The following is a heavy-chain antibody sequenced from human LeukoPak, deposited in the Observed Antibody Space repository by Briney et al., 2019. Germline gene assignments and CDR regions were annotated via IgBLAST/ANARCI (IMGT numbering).Heavy chain of an antibody. J-gene: IGHJ5*02. CDR1: GGSIRSSIYY. CDR3: ARHWGGHSGTYSHWFDP. D-gene: IGHD1-26*01. CDR2: IYYSGST. V-gene: IGHV4-39*01. Sequence: SETLSLTRTVSGGSIRSSIYYWGWIRQPPGKGLEWIGSIYYSGSTYYNPSLKSRVTISVDTSENQFSLKLSSVAAADTAVYYCARHWGGHSGTYSHWFDPWGQGTLVTVSS.